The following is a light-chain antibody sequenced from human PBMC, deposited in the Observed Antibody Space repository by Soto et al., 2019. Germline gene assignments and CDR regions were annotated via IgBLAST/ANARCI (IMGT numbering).Light chain of an antibody. CDR2: DVT. V-gene: IGLV2-8*01. Sequence: QSALTQPPSAPGSPGQSVTISCTGTSSDVGAYNYVSWYQQHPGKAPKLVIFDVTKRPSGVPDRFSGSKSGNTASLTVSGLQAEDEADYYCSSYAGSDDLVFGGGTKVTVL. CDR3: SSYAGSDDLV. J-gene: IGLJ3*02. CDR1: SSDVGAYNY.